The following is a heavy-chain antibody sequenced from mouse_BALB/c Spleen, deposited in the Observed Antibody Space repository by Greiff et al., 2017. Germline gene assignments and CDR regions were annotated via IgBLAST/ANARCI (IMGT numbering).Heavy chain of an antibody. J-gene: IGHJ4*01. Sequence: QVQLQQSGAELAKPGASVKMSCKASGYTFTSYWMHWVKQRPGQGLEWIGYINPSTGYTEYNQRFKDKATLTADKSSSTAYMQLSSLTSEDSAVYYCARHDYAMDYWGQGTSVTVSS. CDR3: ARHDYAMDY. CDR2: INPSTGYT. V-gene: IGHV1-7*01. CDR1: GYTFTSYW.